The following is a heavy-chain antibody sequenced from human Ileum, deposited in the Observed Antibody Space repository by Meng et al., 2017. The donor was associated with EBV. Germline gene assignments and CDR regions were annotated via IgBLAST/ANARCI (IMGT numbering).Heavy chain of an antibody. CDR1: GGLISVMTSY. CDR2: IYYSGGH. CDR3: ARSIVVVPAAIYY. D-gene: IGHD2-2*01. J-gene: IGHJ4*02. Sequence: VAGPGRVRPSETLSLTCGVSGGLISVMTSYWVWIRQRPGKGLEWIGSIYYSGGHYYNPSLNSRVTISVDTSKNQLSLKLSSVTAADTAVYYCARSIVVVPAAIYYWGQGTLVTVSS. V-gene: IGHV4-39*01.